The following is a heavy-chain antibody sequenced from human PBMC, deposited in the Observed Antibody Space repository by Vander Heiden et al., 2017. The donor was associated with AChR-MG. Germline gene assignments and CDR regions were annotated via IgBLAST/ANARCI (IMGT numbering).Heavy chain of an antibody. CDR2: IFSNDEK. CDR1: GFSLSNARMG. Sequence: QVTLKESGPVLVKPTETLTLTCTVSGFSLSNARMGVSWIRQPPGKALEWLAHIFSNDEKSYSTSLKSRLTISKDTSKSQVVLTMTNMETVDTATYYCARIRRGYSYGINFDYWGQGTLVTVSS. D-gene: IGHD5-18*01. J-gene: IGHJ4*02. V-gene: IGHV2-26*01. CDR3: ARIRRGYSYGINFDY.